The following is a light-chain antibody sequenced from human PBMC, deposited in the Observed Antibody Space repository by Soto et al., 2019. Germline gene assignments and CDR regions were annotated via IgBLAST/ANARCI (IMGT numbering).Light chain of an antibody. J-gene: IGKJ4*01. CDR3: QQDTDLPRT. V-gene: IGKV3D-15*01. CDR1: PRCTSP. Sequence: ELTWSPATKNVSPGERATLSCRPPPRCTSPFAWSQQKPGQAPTPLMYEVSTRATGMPARFSGSGSGTEFTLNISSLQAEDIAGYYCQQDTDLPRTFGEVTNVDIK. CDR2: EVS.